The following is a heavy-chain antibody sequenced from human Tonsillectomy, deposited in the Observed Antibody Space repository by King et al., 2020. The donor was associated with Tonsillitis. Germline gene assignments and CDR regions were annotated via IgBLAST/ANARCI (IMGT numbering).Heavy chain of an antibody. J-gene: IGHJ5*02. Sequence: QLVQSGGGLVQPGGSLRLSCAASGFTFSSYWMSWVRQAPGKGLEWGANIKQDGSEKYYVDSVKGRFTISRDNAKNSLYLEMNSLRAEDTAVYYCARDGSTHYCSSTSCSPNWFDPWGQGTLVTVSS. CDR3: ARDGSTHYCSSTSCSPNWFDP. D-gene: IGHD2-2*01. CDR1: GFTFSSYW. V-gene: IGHV3-7*01. CDR2: IKQDGSEK.